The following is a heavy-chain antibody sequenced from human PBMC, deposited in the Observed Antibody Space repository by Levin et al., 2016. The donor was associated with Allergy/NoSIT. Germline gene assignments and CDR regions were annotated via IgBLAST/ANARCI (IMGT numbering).Heavy chain of an antibody. CDR1: GFTFDDYA. Sequence: SLKISCAASGFTFDDYAMHWVRQAPGKGLEWVSGISWNSGSIGYADSVKGRFTISRDNSKNTLYLQMNSLRAEDTAVYYCAKCYSGYDSGADYWGQGTLVTVSS. CDR2: ISWNSGSI. D-gene: IGHD5-12*01. CDR3: AKCYSGYDSGADY. J-gene: IGHJ4*02. V-gene: IGHV3-9*01.